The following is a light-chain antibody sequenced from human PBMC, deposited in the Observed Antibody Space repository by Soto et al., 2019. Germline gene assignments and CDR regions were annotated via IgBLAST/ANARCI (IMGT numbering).Light chain of an antibody. CDR2: SDS. Sequence: QSVLTQPPSASGPPGQRVTMSCSGSSSNVGINNVNWYQQLPGTAPKLLIYSDSQRPSGVPDRFSGSKSGTSASLAISGLQSEDEADYYCAAWDDSVNGWAFGGGTKLTVL. CDR1: SSNVGINN. V-gene: IGLV1-44*01. CDR3: AAWDDSVNGWA. J-gene: IGLJ3*02.